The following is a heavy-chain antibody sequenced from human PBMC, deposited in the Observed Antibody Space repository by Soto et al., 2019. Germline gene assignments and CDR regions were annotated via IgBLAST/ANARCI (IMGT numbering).Heavy chain of an antibody. Sequence: QVQLVESGGGLVKPGGSLRLSCAASGFAFSDYYMTWIRQAPGKGLEWVSSTSTSAGNTYYADSVKGRFTISRDNSKNTLYLQMNSLRADDTAVYYCAKSGSHSYFDYWGQGTLVTVSS. CDR1: GFAFSDYY. CDR2: TSTSAGNT. CDR3: AKSGSHSYFDY. D-gene: IGHD1-26*01. V-gene: IGHV3-11*01. J-gene: IGHJ4*02.